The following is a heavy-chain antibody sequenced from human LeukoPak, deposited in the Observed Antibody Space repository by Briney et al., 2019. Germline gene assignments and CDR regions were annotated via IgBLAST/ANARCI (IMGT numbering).Heavy chain of an antibody. CDR2: IRSDGVDV. CDR1: GFTFSSYA. CDR3: AKDRYSGSYPDY. Sequence: GGSLRLSCSVSGFTFSSYAMHWVRQAPGKGLEYVSVIRSDGVDVYYTDSVKGRFTISRDNSKNTLYLQMNSLRAEDTAVYYCAKDRYSGSYPDYWGQGTLVTVSS. D-gene: IGHD1-26*01. V-gene: IGHV3-64*04. J-gene: IGHJ4*02.